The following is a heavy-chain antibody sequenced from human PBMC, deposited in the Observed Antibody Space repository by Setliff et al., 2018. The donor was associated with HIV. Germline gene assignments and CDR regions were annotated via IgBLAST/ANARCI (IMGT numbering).Heavy chain of an antibody. J-gene: IGHJ6*03. Sequence: PSETLSLTCTVSGGSIGSSPYYWGWIRQPPGKGLEWIGSIYHSGSTYYNPSLKSRVTISVHTSKSQFSLKLSSVTAADTAIYYCARGRRSAAAGTRWDYMDVWGKGTTVTVSS. CDR1: GGSIGSSPYY. V-gene: IGHV4-39*07. CDR3: ARGRRSAAAGTRWDYMDV. D-gene: IGHD6-13*01. CDR2: IYHSGST.